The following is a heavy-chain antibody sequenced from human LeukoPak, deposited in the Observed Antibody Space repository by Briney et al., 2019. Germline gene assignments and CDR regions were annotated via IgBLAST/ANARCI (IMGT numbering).Heavy chain of an antibody. J-gene: IGHJ3*02. CDR2: ISSSGSAI. D-gene: IGHD4-17*01. Sequence: GSLRLSCAASAFTFRSYEMNWVRQAPGKGLEWVSYISSSGSAIHYADSVKGRFTISRDNAKNSLYLQMNSLRAEDTAVYYCARERYDAFDIWGQGTMVTVSS. V-gene: IGHV3-48*03. CDR1: AFTFRSYE. CDR3: ARERYDAFDI.